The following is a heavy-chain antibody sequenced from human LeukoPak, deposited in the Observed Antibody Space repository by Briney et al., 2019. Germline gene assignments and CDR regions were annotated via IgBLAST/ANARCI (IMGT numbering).Heavy chain of an antibody. CDR2: ISFEGSNK. D-gene: IGHD2-8*02. CDR1: GFTFSSYG. CDR3: ARVSTGKYYFDS. Sequence: PGGSLRLSCAASGFTFSSYGMHWVRQAPGKGLEWVAVISFEGSNKYYADSVKGRFTISRDNSKNTLYLQMNSLRAEDTAVYYCARVSTGKYYFDSWGQGTLVTVSS. V-gene: IGHV3-30*03. J-gene: IGHJ4*02.